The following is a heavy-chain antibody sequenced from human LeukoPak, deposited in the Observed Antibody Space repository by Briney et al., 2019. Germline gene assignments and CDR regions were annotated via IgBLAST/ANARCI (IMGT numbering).Heavy chain of an antibody. CDR3: TSFAPYDAFDI. Sequence: PGGSLRLSCAASGFTFSSYWMHWVRQAPGKGLEWVSTVSDSGVNTYYAHSVKGRFTISRDNSKNTLYLHMNSLRAEDTAVYYCTSFAPYDAFDIWGQGTMVTVSS. J-gene: IGHJ3*02. CDR2: VSDSGVNT. V-gene: IGHV3-23*01. CDR1: GFTFSSYW.